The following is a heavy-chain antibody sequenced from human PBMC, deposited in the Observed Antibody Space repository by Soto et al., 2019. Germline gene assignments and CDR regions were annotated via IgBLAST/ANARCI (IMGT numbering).Heavy chain of an antibody. V-gene: IGHV1-8*01. CDR2: ITPNSGNT. J-gene: IGHJ5*02. Sequence: QVQLVQSGAEVKKPGASVKVSCKASGYNFIDYDINWMRQSAGQGLEWMGWITPNSGNTGYAQKFQGRVTLPRATSIGTAYMELSSLKTEDTAGYYCSRNPYGSGLFDPWGQGTLVTVSS. D-gene: IGHD6-19*01. CDR1: GYNFIDYD. CDR3: SRNPYGSGLFDP.